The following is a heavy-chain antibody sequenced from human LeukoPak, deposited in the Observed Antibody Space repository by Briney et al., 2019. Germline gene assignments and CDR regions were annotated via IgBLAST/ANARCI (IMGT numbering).Heavy chain of an antibody. V-gene: IGHV4-30-2*01. CDR3: ARQGYSYADGY. CDR1: GGSISSGGYS. D-gene: IGHD5-18*01. CDR2: FYHSGST. J-gene: IGHJ4*02. Sequence: PSETLSLTCAVSGGSISSGGYSWTWIRQPPGKGLEWIGYFYHSGSTYYNPSLRSRVTISVDRSKNQVSLKLSSVTAADTAVYYCARQGYSYADGYWGQGTLVTVSS.